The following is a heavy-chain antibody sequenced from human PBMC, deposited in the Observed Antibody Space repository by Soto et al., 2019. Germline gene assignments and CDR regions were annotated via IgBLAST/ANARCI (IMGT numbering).Heavy chain of an antibody. CDR1: GFTFSSYA. CDR3: AKGTLPRKREYYYYYYMDV. D-gene: IGHD3-10*01. Sequence: GGSLRLSCAASGFTFSSYAMNWVRQAPGKGLEWVSTVSVSGGDTYYADSVKGRFTISRDNSKNTLYLQMNSLRAEDTAIYYCAKGTLPRKREYYYYYYMDVWGEGTTVTVSS. CDR2: VSVSGGDT. J-gene: IGHJ6*03. V-gene: IGHV3-23*01.